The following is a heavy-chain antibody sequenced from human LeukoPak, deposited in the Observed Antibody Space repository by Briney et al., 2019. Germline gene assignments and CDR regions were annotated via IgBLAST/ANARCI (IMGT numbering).Heavy chain of an antibody. CDR2: IIPLFGTA. V-gene: IGHV1-69*13. CDR3: ARALPSPNDHHYFDY. CDR1: RGTFSSYA. Sequence: SVKVSCKASRGTFSSYAISWVRQAPGQGLEWMGGIIPLFGTASYAQNFQRRVTISADESTSTAYMELSSLRSEDTAVYYCARALPSPNDHHYFDYWGQGTLVTVSS. J-gene: IGHJ4*02. D-gene: IGHD1-1*01.